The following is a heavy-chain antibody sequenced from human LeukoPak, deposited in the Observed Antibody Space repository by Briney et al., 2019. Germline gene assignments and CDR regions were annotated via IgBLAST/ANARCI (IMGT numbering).Heavy chain of an antibody. V-gene: IGHV4-59*01. J-gene: IGHJ4*02. D-gene: IGHD5-18*01. CDR1: GDSISTYH. CDR3: ARDKRHSYGRYFDH. Sequence: SETLSLTCSVSGDSISTYHWNWIRKSPGKGLEWIAFMQSSGNSNYNPSLKSRVTMFVDTSKNQFVLNLRSVTAADTGVYYCARDKRHSYGRYFDHWGQGMLVTVSS. CDR2: MQSSGNS.